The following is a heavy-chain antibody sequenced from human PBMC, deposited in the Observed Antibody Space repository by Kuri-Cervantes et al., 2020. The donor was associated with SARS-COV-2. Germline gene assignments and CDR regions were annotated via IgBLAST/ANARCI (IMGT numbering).Heavy chain of an antibody. CDR3: ARRTLDTAMVRGVRAPNDAFDI. Sequence: SETLSLTCTVSGGSISSGSYYWSWIRQPAGKGLEWIGRIYTSGSTYYNPSLKSRVTISVDTSKNQFSLKLSSVTAADTAVYYCARRTLDTAMVRGVRAPNDAFDIWGQGTMVTVSS. V-gene: IGHV4-61*02. CDR1: GGSISSGSYY. J-gene: IGHJ3*02. CDR2: IYTSGST. D-gene: IGHD5-18*01.